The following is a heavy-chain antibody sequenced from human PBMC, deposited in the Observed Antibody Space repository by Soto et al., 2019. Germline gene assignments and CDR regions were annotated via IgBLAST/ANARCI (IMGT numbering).Heavy chain of an antibody. Sequence: GGSLRLSFAAAWFTFNFYAMHWVPRAPGEGLQWVASISYLGGHERYSDSVKGRFAISRDTSKNTLYLQMDSLRVGDTAVFYCARGPYDNDAFDVWGQGTMVTVSS. V-gene: IGHV3-30*12. CDR2: ISYLGGHE. CDR3: ARGPYDNDAFDV. D-gene: IGHD5-12*01. CDR1: WFTFNFYA. J-gene: IGHJ3*01.